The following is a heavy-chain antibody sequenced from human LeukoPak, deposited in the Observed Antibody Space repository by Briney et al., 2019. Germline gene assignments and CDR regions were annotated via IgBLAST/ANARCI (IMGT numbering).Heavy chain of an antibody. CDR3: AKENWVYNWKYDSSGSGINY. CDR2: ISGSGGRT. D-gene: IGHD3-22*01. V-gene: IGHV3-23*01. Sequence: GGSLRLSCAASGFTFSSYAMSWVRQAPGKGLEWVSSISGSGGRTHYTDSVKGRFTISRDNSKNTLYLQMNSLRAEDTAVYYCAKENWVYNWKYDSSGSGINYWGQGTLVTVSS. J-gene: IGHJ4*02. CDR1: GFTFSSYA.